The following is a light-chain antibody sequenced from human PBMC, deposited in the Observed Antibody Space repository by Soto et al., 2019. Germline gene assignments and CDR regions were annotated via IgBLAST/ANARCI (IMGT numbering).Light chain of an antibody. CDR3: QQVDSYPRT. V-gene: IGKV1-9*01. Sequence: IQFTQTPTSLSSSLLDIVTVTCRASQGIGTYLVWYKKKRGKDTTVLIYASSTLQTGVPSRFSGSGSGTDFSLTISSLHPEDVATYYCQQVDSYPRTFGQGTKVDIK. CDR1: QGIGTY. J-gene: IGKJ1*01. CDR2: ASS.